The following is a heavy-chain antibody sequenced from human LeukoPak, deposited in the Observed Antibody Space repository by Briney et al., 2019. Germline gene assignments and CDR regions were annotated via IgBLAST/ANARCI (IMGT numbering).Heavy chain of an antibody. D-gene: IGHD3-3*01. CDR2: IIPIFGTA. V-gene: IGHV1-69*13. CDR3: ASLGRITIFGVVMAWFDP. Sequence: SVKVSCKASGGTFSSYAISWVRQAPGQGLEWMGGIIPIFGTANYAQRFQGRVTITADESTSTAYMELSSLRSEDTAVYYCASLGRITIFGVVMAWFDPWGQGTLVTVSS. J-gene: IGHJ5*02. CDR1: GGTFSSYA.